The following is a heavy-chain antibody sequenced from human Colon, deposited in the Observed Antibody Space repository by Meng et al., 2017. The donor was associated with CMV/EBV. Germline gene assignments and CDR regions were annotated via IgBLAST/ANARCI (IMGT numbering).Heavy chain of an antibody. V-gene: IGHV3-15*01. J-gene: IGHJ4*02. Sequence: LLPSCSASGFPFTNAAMTWVRQASGKGLEWIGRIKSKIDGGKIDYAAPVRGRFAISRDDSKATVYLQIDTLEIEDTGMYYCTTLLRGFWGQGTLVTVSS. CDR1: GFPFTNAA. CDR2: IKSKIDGGKI. D-gene: IGHD2-15*01. CDR3: TTLLRGF.